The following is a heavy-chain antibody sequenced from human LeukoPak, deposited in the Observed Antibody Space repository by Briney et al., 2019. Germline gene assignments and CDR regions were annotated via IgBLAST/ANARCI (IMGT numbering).Heavy chain of an antibody. D-gene: IGHD2-2*01. CDR3: ARDQIVVVPAAMLDY. CDR1: GFTFSSYG. CDR2: ISTDGSKT. J-gene: IGHJ4*02. Sequence: GRSLRLSCAASGFTFSSYGMHWVRQAPGKGLEWVALISTDGSKTYYADSLKGRFTISRDNSKNTLYLQMNSLRAEDTAVYYCARDQIVVVPAAMLDYWGQGTLVTVSS. V-gene: IGHV3-30*03.